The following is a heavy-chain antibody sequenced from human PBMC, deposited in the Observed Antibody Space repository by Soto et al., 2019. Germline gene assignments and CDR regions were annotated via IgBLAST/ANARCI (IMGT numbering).Heavy chain of an antibody. D-gene: IGHD1-26*01. V-gene: IGHV1-18*01. CDR2: ISGYNGNT. Sequence: ASVKVSCKASGYTFTIYGISWVRQAPGQGLEWMGWISGYNGNTKYAQKLQGRVTMTTDTSTSTAYMELRSLRSDDTAVYYCARDLGGLIVDYWGQGTLVTVSS. J-gene: IGHJ4*02. CDR3: ARDLGGLIVDY. CDR1: GYTFTIYG.